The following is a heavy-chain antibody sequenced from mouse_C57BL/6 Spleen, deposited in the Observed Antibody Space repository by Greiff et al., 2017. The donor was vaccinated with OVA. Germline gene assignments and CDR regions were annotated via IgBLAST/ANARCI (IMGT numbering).Heavy chain of an antibody. CDR1: GYTFTSYW. CDR3: ARGGDGGDY. CDR2: IDPSASST. Sequence: QVQLQQPGAELVMPGASVKLSCKASGYTFTSYWMHWVKQRPGHGLEWIGEIDPSASSTNYNQKFKGKSTLTVDKSSSTAYLQLSSLTSEDSAVYYCARGGDGGDYWGQGTTLTVSS. D-gene: IGHD3-3*01. V-gene: IGHV1-69*01. J-gene: IGHJ2*01.